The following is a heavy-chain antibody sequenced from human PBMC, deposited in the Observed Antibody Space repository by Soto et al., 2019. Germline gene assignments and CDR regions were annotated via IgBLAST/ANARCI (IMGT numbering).Heavy chain of an antibody. CDR1: GYTFTSYA. D-gene: IGHD6-13*01. J-gene: IGHJ4*02. CDR3: AKDLAAGTCDY. Sequence: QVQLVQSGAEVRKPGASVKVSCKASGYTFTSYAISWVRQAPGQGLEWMGWISAYNGNTYYAQKLQGRVTMTTDTSPSPAYLELRSLSSDDPAVYYCAKDLAAGTCDYWGQGTLVTVSS. V-gene: IGHV1-18*01. CDR2: ISAYNGNT.